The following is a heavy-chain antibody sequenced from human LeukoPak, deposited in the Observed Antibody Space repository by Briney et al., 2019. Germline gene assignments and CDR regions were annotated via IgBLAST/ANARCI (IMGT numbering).Heavy chain of an antibody. D-gene: IGHD5-24*01. V-gene: IGHV3-48*01. CDR3: AKDVVENYYGMDV. J-gene: IGHJ6*02. CDR1: GFTFSSYS. CDR2: ISSSSSTI. Sequence: GGSLRLSCAASGFTFSSYSMNWVRQAPGKGLEWVSYISSSSSTIYYADSVKGRFTISRDNAKNSLYLQMNSLRAEDTAVYYCAKDVVENYYGMDVWGQGTTVTVSS.